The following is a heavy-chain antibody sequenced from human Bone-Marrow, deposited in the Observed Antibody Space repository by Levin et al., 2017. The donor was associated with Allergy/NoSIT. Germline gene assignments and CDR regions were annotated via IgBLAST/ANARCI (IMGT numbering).Heavy chain of an antibody. CDR1: HGSISSRDYY. CDR3: ARKINGDDGGYYFDY. J-gene: IGHJ4*02. Sequence: PSETLSLTCTVSHGSISSRDYYWSWIRQPPGKGLEWIGYVYYTGSTSYNPSLRSRVTVSVDTSKNQFSLSLSSVTAADTAVYFCARKINGDDGGYYFDYWGQGILATVSS. V-gene: IGHV4-30-4*01. D-gene: IGHD5-12*01. CDR2: VYYTGST.